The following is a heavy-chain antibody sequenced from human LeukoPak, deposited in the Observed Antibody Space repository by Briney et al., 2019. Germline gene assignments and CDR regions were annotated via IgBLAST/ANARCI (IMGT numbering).Heavy chain of an antibody. CDR3: AKDSPVCTY. J-gene: IGHJ4*02. D-gene: IGHD2-8*01. CDR1: GFTISSYG. V-gene: IGHV3-23*01. CDR2: ISSRADST. Sequence: GGSLRLSCTASGFTISSYGMSWVRQAPGKGLEWVSAISSRADSTYYADSVEGRFTISKDISKNTLYLQMDSLRAEDTAIYYCAKDSPVCTYWGQGTLVTVSS.